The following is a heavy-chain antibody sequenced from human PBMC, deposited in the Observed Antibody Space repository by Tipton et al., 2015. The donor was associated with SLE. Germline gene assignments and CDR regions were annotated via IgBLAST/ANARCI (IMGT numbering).Heavy chain of an antibody. CDR3: ARARQDYFYAMDV. CDR1: GFNFRTYG. CDR2: IRFDGNIK. J-gene: IGHJ6*02. Sequence: SLRLSCAASGFNFRTYGMHWVRQAPGKGLEWVSFIRFDGNIKQYAESVEGRFTISRDDAKNSLYLQMHGLRADDTGVYYCARARQDYFYAMDVWGPGTTVTVSS. V-gene: IGHV3-30*02.